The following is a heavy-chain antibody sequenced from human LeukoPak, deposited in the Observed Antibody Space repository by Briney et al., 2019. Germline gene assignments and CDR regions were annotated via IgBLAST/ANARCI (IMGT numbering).Heavy chain of an antibody. Sequence: SETLSLTCAVYGGSFSGYYWSRIRQPPGKGLEWIGEINHSGSTNYNPSLKSRVTISVDTSKNQFSLKLSSVTAADTAVYYCATTYYYDSSGHVYFQHWGQGTLVTVSS. CDR3: ATTYYYDSSGHVYFQH. CDR1: GGSFSGYY. V-gene: IGHV4-34*01. D-gene: IGHD3-22*01. J-gene: IGHJ1*01. CDR2: INHSGST.